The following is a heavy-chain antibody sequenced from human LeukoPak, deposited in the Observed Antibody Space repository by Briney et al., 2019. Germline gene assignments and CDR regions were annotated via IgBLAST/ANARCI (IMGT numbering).Heavy chain of an antibody. CDR1: GGAFSGYY. D-gene: IGHD3-22*01. CDR3: ARVGDSSGYYYGITEYFQH. Sequence: SETLSLTCAVYGGAFSGYYWSWIRQPPGKGLEWSGEINHSGSTNYNPSLKSRVTISVDTSKNQFSRNLSSVTAAGTAVYYCARVGDSSGYYYGITEYFQHWGQGTLVTVSS. CDR2: INHSGST. J-gene: IGHJ1*01. V-gene: IGHV4-34*01.